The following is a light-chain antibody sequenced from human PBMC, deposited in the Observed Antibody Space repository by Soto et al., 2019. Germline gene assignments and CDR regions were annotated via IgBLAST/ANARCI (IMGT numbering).Light chain of an antibody. CDR1: VSDVGSFGP. J-gene: IGLJ1*01. V-gene: IGLV2-23*01. CDR2: EGN. Sequence: QSVLTQPASVSGSPGPSITISCTGSVSDVGSFGPVSWYQQHPGQVPKLIIYEGNRRPSGVSSRFSGSKSGNTASLTISGLQAEDEADYYCCSYVGARTYVFGAGTKATVL. CDR3: CSYVGARTYV.